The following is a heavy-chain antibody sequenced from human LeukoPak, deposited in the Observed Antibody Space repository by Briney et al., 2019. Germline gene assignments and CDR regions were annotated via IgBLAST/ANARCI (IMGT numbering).Heavy chain of an antibody. CDR1: GVHFSTYG. Sequence: GGSLRLSCAASGVHFSTYGMHWVRQAPGQGLEWVGVIWYDGSNKIYAESVKGRFTISRDNSKNTLYLQMNSLRAEDTAVYYCARDRSWGSQCYFDYWGQGTLVTVSS. CDR3: ARDRSWGSQCYFDY. D-gene: IGHD7-27*01. V-gene: IGHV3-33*01. J-gene: IGHJ4*02. CDR2: IWYDGSNK.